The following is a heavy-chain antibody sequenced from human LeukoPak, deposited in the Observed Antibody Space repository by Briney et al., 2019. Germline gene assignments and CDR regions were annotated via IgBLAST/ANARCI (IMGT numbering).Heavy chain of an antibody. CDR2: ISSSGSTT. V-gene: IGHV3-48*03. D-gene: IGHD2-15*01. CDR1: GFTFSSYE. CDR3: AREGRSAGYCSGGSCYYFDY. Sequence: PGGSLRLSCAASGFTFSSYEMSWVRQAPGKGLEWVSYISSSGSTTHYADSVKGRFTVSRDNAKNSLYLQMDSLRAEDTAVHYCAREGRSAGYCSGGSCYYFDYWGQGILVTVSS. J-gene: IGHJ4*02.